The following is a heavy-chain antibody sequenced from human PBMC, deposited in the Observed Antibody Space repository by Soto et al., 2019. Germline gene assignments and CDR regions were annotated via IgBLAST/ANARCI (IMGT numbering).Heavy chain of an antibody. V-gene: IGHV3-15*01. J-gene: IGHJ5*02. CDR3: TASITVIGVPES. Sequence: GSLRLSCAVSGFTFSNAWMTWVRQAPGKGLEWVGRIKSKTDGGTREYAAPVKGRFTISRDDSKNTLYLQMNSLQTEDTALYYCTASITVIGVPESWGQGTVVTVS. D-gene: IGHD3-3*01. CDR2: IKSKTDGGTR. CDR1: GFTFSNAW.